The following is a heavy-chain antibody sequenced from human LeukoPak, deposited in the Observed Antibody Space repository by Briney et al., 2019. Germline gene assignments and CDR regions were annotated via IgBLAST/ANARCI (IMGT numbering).Heavy chain of an antibody. V-gene: IGHV1-8*01. J-gene: IGHJ6*02. D-gene: IGHD3-9*01. CDR3: ARAHYDILTGYLGAYYYGMDV. CDR2: MNPNSGNT. CDR1: GYTFTSYD. Sequence: GASVKVSCKASGYTFTSYDINWVRQATGQGLEWMGWMNPNSGNTGYAQKFQGRVTMTRNTSISTAYMELSSLRSEDTAVYYCARAHYDILTGYLGAYYYGMDVWGQGTTVTVSS.